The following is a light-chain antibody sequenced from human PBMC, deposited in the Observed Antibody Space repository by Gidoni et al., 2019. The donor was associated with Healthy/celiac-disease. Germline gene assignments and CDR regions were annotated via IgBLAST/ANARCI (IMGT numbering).Light chain of an antibody. Sequence: SYELTQPPSVSVSPGQTASITCSGDKLGDKYACWYQQKPGQSPVLVIYQDSKRPSGIPARFSGSNSGNTATLPISGTQAMDGADYYCQAWDSSTVVFGGGTNLTVL. CDR3: QAWDSSTVV. V-gene: IGLV3-1*01. CDR2: QDS. J-gene: IGLJ2*01. CDR1: KLGDKY.